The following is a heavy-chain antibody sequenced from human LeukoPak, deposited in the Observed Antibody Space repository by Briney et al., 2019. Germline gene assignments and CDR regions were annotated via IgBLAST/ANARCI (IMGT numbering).Heavy chain of an antibody. CDR1: AFTFSTYT. CDR3: ARDVAAVAGIIGY. CDR2: ISISGTYI. J-gene: IGHJ4*02. Sequence: GGSLRLSCVASAFTFSTYTMNWVRQAPGKGLEWVSSISISGTYIYYADSIKGRFTISRDNAKNSLYLQMNSLRAEDTAVYYCARDVAAVAGIIGYWGQGTLVTVSS. V-gene: IGHV3-21*01. D-gene: IGHD6-19*01.